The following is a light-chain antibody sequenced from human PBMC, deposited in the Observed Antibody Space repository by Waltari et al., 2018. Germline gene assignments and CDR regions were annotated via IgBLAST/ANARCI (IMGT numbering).Light chain of an antibody. Sequence: EIVLTQSPGTLSLSPGERATLSCRASQSVSSSYLAWYQQKPGQAPRLLIFDASNRATGIPDRFSGSVSGTDFTLTISRLEPEDFAVYFCQQYSYSPNTFGQGTKLEI. CDR1: QSVSSSY. J-gene: IGKJ2*01. CDR2: DAS. V-gene: IGKV3-20*01. CDR3: QQYSYSPNT.